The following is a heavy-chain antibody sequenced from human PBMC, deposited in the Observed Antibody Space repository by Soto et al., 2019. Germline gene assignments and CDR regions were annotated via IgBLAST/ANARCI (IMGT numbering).Heavy chain of an antibody. CDR1: GGTFSSYA. D-gene: IGHD3-3*01. V-gene: IGHV1-69*13. J-gene: IGHJ6*02. CDR3: ASKAATIFGVVYLGMDV. CDR2: IIPIFGTA. Sequence: SVKVSCKASGGTFSSYAISWVRQAPGQGLEWMGGIIPIFGTANYAQKFQGRVTITADESTSTAYMELSSLRSEDTAVYYCASKAATIFGVVYLGMDVWGQGLTVTVSS.